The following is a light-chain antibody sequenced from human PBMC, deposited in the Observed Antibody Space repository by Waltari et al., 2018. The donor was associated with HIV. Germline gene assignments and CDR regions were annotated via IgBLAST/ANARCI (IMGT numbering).Light chain of an antibody. CDR1: SSDIGGYNY. CDR3: SSYAGSDIFGV. V-gene: IGLV2-8*01. Sequence: QSALTQPPSASGSPGQSVTISCTGTSSDIGGYNYVSWYQQHPGKAPKLIIYEVTKRPSGVPDRFSGSKSGNTASLTVSGLQAEDEADYYCSSYAGSDIFGVFGGGTKLTVL. CDR2: EVT. J-gene: IGLJ3*02.